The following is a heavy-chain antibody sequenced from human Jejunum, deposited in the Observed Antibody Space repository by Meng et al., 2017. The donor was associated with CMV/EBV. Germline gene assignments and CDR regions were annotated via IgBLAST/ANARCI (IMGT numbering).Heavy chain of an antibody. CDR3: ARAGYSSIGYSSSWPPGDFDS. D-gene: IGHD6-13*01. CDR2: THCRSNWYN. Sequence: VWNWIRQSPSRGLEWLGMTHCRSNWYNDYAASVKTRISINADTSKNQFSLQLNSVTPEDTAVYHCARAGYSSIGYSSSWPPGDFDSWGQGTLVTVSS. J-gene: IGHJ4*02. V-gene: IGHV6-1*01. CDR1: V.